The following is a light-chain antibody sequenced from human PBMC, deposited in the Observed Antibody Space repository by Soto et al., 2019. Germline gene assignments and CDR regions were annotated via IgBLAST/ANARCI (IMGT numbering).Light chain of an antibody. CDR1: QVISNY. CDR3: QKYNSSPWT. V-gene: IGKV1-27*01. CDR2: GAS. J-gene: IGKJ1*01. Sequence: DIQMTQSPSSLSASVGDRVTITCRASQVISNYLAWYQQKAGKVPKLLIYGASTLQSGVPSRFSGSGSGTDFPLTSSSLQPEDVATYYCQKYNSSPWTFGQGTNVEIK.